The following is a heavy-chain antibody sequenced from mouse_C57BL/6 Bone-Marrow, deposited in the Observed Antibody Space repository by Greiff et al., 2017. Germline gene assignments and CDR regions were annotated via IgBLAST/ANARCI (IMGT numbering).Heavy chain of an antibody. CDR3: ARWGAIDGYWYFDV. Sequence: QVQLQQSGAELARPGASVKLSCKASGYTFTSYGISWVKQRTGQGLEWIGEIYPRSGNTYYNEKLKGKATLTADKSSSTAYMELRSLTSEDSAVYFCARWGAIDGYWYFDVWGTGTTVTVSS. CDR2: IYPRSGNT. D-gene: IGHD3-1*01. J-gene: IGHJ1*03. CDR1: GYTFTSYG. V-gene: IGHV1-81*01.